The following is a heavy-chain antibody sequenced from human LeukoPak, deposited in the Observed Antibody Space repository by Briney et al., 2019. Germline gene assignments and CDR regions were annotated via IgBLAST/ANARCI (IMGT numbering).Heavy chain of an antibody. Sequence: ASVKVSCKASGYTFTSYAMHWVRQAPGQRLEWMGWINAGNGNTKYSQKFQGRVTITRDTSASTAYMELSSLRSEDTAVYYCARDRGYYYDSSGYSLGYWGQGTLVTVSS. CDR2: INAGNGNT. CDR1: GYTFTSYA. V-gene: IGHV1-3*01. J-gene: IGHJ4*02. CDR3: ARDRGYYYDSSGYSLGY. D-gene: IGHD3-22*01.